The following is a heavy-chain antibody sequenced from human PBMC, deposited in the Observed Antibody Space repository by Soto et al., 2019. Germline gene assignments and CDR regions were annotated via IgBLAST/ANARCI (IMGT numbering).Heavy chain of an antibody. CDR1: GYTFTSYG. J-gene: IGHJ3*02. D-gene: IGHD2-15*01. CDR2: ISAYTGNT. V-gene: IGHV1-18*01. CDR3: ARDPVVLPYEPNDIVVVVAASPDPFDI. Sequence: ASVKVSCKASGYTFTSYGIGWVRQAPGQGLERMGWISAYTGNTNYAQKLQGRVTMTAGTSTSTAYMELRSLRSDYTAVYYCARDPVVLPYEPNDIVVVVAASPDPFDIRRQGTMVTVSS.